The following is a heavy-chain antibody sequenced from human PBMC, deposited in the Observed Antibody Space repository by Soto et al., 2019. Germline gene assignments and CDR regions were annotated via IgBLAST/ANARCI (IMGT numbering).Heavy chain of an antibody. J-gene: IGHJ6*02. Sequence: EVQLVESGGGLVQPGGSLRLSCAASGFTFNSNWMNWVRQAPGKGLVWVSRINSDGSSTINADSVKGRFTISRDNARNTLYLQMNSLRAEDTAVYYCVRERCTSSSCSNGLDVWGHGTTVTVSS. D-gene: IGHD2-15*01. CDR2: INSDGSST. CDR1: GFTFNSNW. CDR3: VRERCTSSSCSNGLDV. V-gene: IGHV3-74*01.